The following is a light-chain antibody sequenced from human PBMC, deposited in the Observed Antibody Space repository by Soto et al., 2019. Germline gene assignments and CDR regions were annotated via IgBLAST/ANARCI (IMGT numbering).Light chain of an antibody. Sequence: IVLMQSPDTLSLSPGESATLSCRASRSLSSDYLAWYQQKPGQAHRLLIYGASTRATGIPARFSGSGSGTDFTLTISSLEPEDFAVYYCQQYNNWWTFGQGTKVDIK. CDR2: GAS. J-gene: IGKJ1*01. CDR1: RSLSSDY. CDR3: QQYNNWWT. V-gene: IGKV3-20*01.